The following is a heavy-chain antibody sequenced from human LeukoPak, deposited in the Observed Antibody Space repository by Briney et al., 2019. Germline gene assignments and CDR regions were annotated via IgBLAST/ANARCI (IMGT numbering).Heavy chain of an antibody. V-gene: IGHV4-30-4*01. D-gene: IGHD3-10*01. CDR3: ATTRITMVRGADYGMDV. Sequence: PSETLSLTCTVSGGSISSGDYYWSWIRQPPGKGLEWIGYIYYSGSTYYNPSLKSRVTISVDTSKNQFSLKLSSVTAADTAVYYCATTRITMVRGADYGMDVWGQGTTVTVSS. CDR1: GGSISSGDYY. J-gene: IGHJ6*02. CDR2: IYYSGST.